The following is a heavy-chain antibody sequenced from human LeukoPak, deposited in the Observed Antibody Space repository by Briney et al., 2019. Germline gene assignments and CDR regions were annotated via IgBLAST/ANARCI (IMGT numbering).Heavy chain of an antibody. CDR3: AKDGRGVRNFYSSGIQVDF. CDR1: GYTFTGHY. CDR2: INPNSGDT. Sequence: ASVKVSRKASGYTFTGHYIHWVRQVPGQGLEWMGWINPNSGDTNYAQKFQDRVSMTLDTSISTASMEVNRLTSDDTAVYYCAKDGRGVRNFYSSGIQVDFWGQGTRVTVSS. D-gene: IGHD3-10*01. V-gene: IGHV1-2*02. J-gene: IGHJ4*02.